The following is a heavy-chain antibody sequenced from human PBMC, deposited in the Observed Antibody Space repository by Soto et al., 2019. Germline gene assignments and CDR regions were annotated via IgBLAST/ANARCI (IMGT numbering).Heavy chain of an antibody. D-gene: IGHD3-3*01. CDR1: GFIFSSYA. CDR3: AKDPYSDVWSGYFPYFDY. Sequence: PGGSLRLSCAASGFIFSSYAMHWVRQAPAKVLEWVSSISGSGRITDYADFVKGRFTISRDSSKDAIYLEMNSLRADDTAVYFCAKDPYSDVWSGYFPYFDYWAQGILVTVSS. J-gene: IGHJ4*02. CDR2: ISGSGRIT. V-gene: IGHV3-23*01.